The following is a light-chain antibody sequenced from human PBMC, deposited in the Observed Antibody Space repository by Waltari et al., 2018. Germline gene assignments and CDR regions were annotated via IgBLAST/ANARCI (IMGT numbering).Light chain of an antibody. V-gene: IGKV1-NL1*01. CDR3: QQYYSAPRT. CDR2: TAS. CDR1: QGISNS. Sequence: DIQMTQSPSSLSASVGDRVTITCRASQGISNSLAWYQQKPGKAPKLLLYTASRLESGVPSRFSGRGSGTDYTLTISSLQPEDFATYYCQQYYSAPRTFGQGTKVEIK. J-gene: IGKJ1*01.